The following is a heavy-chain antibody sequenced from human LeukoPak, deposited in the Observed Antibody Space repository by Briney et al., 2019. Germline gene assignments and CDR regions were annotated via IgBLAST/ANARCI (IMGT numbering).Heavy chain of an antibody. CDR2: IYSDNT. V-gene: IGHV3-53*01. CDR1: AFTVSSNS. CDR3: ARRAGAYSHPYDY. J-gene: IGHJ4*02. Sequence: GGCLRLSCTVSAFTVSSNSMSWVRQAPGKGLEWVSFIYSDNTHYSDSVKGRFTISRDNSKNTLYLQMNSLRAEDTAVYYCARRAGAYSHPYDYWGQGTLVTVSS. D-gene: IGHD4/OR15-4a*01.